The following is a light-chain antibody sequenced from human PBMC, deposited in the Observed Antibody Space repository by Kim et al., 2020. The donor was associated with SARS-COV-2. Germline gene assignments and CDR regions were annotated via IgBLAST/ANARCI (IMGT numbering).Light chain of an antibody. V-gene: IGLV2-11*01. J-gene: IGLJ2*01. Sequence: GQSVTISCTGTSSDVGGYNYVSWYQHHPGKAPKLIIDYVSKRPSGVPDRFSGSKSGNTASLTVSGLQAEDEADYYCCSYAGRYTSVFGGGTQLTVL. CDR2: YVS. CDR1: SSDVGGYNY. CDR3: CSYAGRYTSV.